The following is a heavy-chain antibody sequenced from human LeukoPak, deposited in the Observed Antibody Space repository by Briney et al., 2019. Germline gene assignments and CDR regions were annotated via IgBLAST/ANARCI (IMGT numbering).Heavy chain of an antibody. Sequence: GGSLRLSCAASGFTFSSYGVSWVRQAPGKGLEWVSGISGSGHRTYYADSVKGRFTISRDNSKSTLYLQMNSLRAEDTAVYYCARVTGYMIEDYFDYWGQGTLVTVSS. V-gene: IGHV3-23*01. D-gene: IGHD3-22*01. CDR2: ISGSGHRT. CDR1: GFTFSSYG. CDR3: ARVTGYMIEDYFDY. J-gene: IGHJ4*02.